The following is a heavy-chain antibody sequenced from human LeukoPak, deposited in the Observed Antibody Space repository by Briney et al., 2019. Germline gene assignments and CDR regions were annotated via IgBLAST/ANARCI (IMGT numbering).Heavy chain of an antibody. CDR3: AISNEGYWFDP. V-gene: IGHV4-39*07. CDR1: GGSISSSSYY. CDR2: IYYSGST. J-gene: IGHJ5*02. Sequence: SETLSLTCTVSGGSISSSSYYWGWIRQPPGKGLEWIGSIYYSGSTYYNPSLKSRVTISVDTSKNQFSLKLSSVTAADTAVYYCAISNEGYWFDPWGQGTLVTVSS. D-gene: IGHD1-1*01.